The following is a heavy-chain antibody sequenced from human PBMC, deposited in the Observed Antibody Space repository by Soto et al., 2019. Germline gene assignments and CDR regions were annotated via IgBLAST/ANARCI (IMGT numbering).Heavy chain of an antibody. D-gene: IGHD5-12*01. J-gene: IGHJ4*02. V-gene: IGHV2-5*02. CDR3: AHVYGGYDNFDY. CDR2: IYWDDDK. Sequence: QITLNESGPTLVKPTQTLTLTCTFSGFSLSTSGVGVGWIRQPPGKALEWLALIYWDDDKRYSPSLKSRLTITKDTSKHQVVLTMTNMDPVDTATYYCAHVYGGYDNFDYWGQGTLVTVSS. CDR1: GFSLSTSGVG.